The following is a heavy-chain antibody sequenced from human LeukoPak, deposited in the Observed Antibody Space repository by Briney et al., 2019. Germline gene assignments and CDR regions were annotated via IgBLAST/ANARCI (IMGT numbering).Heavy chain of an antibody. CDR3: ARQYGGFLGLNWFDP. D-gene: IGHD3-3*01. V-gene: IGHV4-39*01. Sequence: PSETLSLTCTVSGGSISSSSYYWGWIRQPPGKGLEWIGSIYYSGSTYYSPSLKSRVTISVDTSKNQFSLKLSSVTAAGTAVYYCARQYGGFLGLNWFDPWGQGTLVTVSS. J-gene: IGHJ5*02. CDR2: IYYSGST. CDR1: GGSISSSSYY.